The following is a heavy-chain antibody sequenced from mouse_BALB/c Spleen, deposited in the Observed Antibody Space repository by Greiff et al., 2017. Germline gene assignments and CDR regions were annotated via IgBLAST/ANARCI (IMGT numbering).Heavy chain of an antibody. CDR1: GYAFSSYW. CDR3: ERTYGSSYYYAMDY. V-gene: IGHV1-80*01. CDR2: IYPGDGDT. J-gene: IGHJ4*01. Sequence: VQLQQSGAELVRPGSSVKISCKASGYAFSSYWMNWVKQRPGQGLEWIGQIYPGDGDTNYNGKFKGKATLTADKSSSTAYMQLSSLTSEDSAVYFGERTYGSSYYYAMDYWGQGTSVTVSS. D-gene: IGHD1-1*01.